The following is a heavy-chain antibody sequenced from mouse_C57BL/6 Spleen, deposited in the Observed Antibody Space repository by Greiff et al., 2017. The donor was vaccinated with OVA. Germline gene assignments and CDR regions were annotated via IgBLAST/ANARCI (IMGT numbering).Heavy chain of an antibody. V-gene: IGHV1-5*01. J-gene: IGHJ1*03. CDR2: IYPGNSDT. CDR1: GYTFTSYW. D-gene: IGHD1-1*01. CDR3: TSSWDLSYGSRTGYFDV. Sequence: EVQLQQSGTVLARPGASVKMSCKTSGYTFTSYWMHWVKQRPGQGLEWIGAIYPGNSDTSYNQKFKGKAKLTAVTSASTAYMELSSLTNEDSAVYYCTSSWDLSYGSRTGYFDVWGTGTTVTVSS.